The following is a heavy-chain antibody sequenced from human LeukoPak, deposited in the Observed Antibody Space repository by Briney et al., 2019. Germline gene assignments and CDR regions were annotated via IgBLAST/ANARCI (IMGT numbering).Heavy chain of an antibody. Sequence: GGSLRLSCAASGFTFSDYYMSWIRQAPGKGLEWVSYISSSGSIIYYADSVKGRFTISRDNAKNSLYLQMNSLRAEDTAVYYCARAGSSSWYVTYYMDVWGKGTTVTVSS. CDR2: ISSSGSII. CDR3: ARAGSSSWYVTYYMDV. J-gene: IGHJ6*03. V-gene: IGHV3-11*04. CDR1: GFTFSDYY. D-gene: IGHD6-13*01.